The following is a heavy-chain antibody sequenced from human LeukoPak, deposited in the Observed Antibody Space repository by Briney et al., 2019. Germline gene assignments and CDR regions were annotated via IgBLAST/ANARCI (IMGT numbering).Heavy chain of an antibody. CDR1: GGSFSGSY. Sequence: TSETLSLTCAVYGGSFSGSYWGWFRKPPGKGREGMGEINLSGSTNYNPSLKSPVTISVDPSKNQFSLKLSSVTAADTAVYYCARGRVYCSSTSCRNWFDPWGQGTLVTVSS. CDR2: INLSGST. V-gene: IGHV4-34*01. CDR3: ARGRVYCSSTSCRNWFDP. J-gene: IGHJ5*02. D-gene: IGHD2-2*01.